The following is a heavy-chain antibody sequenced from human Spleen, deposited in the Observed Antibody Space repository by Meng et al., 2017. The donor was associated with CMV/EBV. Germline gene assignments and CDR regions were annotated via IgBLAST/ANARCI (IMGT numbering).Heavy chain of an antibody. CDR1: GFTFSSYA. Sequence: GESLKISCAASGFTFSSYAMHWVRQAPGKGLEWVAVISYDGSNKYYADSVKGRFTISRDNSKNTLYLQMNSLRAEDTAVYYCARDGEGIDDWGQGTLVTVSS. V-gene: IGHV3-30*04. J-gene: IGHJ4*02. D-gene: IGHD3-10*01. CDR3: ARDGEGIDD. CDR2: ISYDGSNK.